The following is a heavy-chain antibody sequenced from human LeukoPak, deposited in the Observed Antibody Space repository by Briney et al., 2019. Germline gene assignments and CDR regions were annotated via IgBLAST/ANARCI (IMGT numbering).Heavy chain of an antibody. J-gene: IGHJ3*01. CDR2: IAPISGTP. CDR3: AREGEYYSESGNLVDASDV. Sequence: AASVKVSCKASGGTFTHYVISWVRQAPGQGLEWMGGIAPISGTPMYAQRFQGRVTITADKSTNTAYMEMSSLTSEDTAVYYCAREGEYYSESGNLVDASDVWGQGTMVTVSA. D-gene: IGHD3-10*01. CDR1: GGTFTHYV. V-gene: IGHV1-69*06.